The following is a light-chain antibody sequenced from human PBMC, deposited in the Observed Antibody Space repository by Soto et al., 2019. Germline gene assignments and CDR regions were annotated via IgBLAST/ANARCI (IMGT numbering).Light chain of an antibody. V-gene: IGKV3-20*01. Sequence: EIVLTQSPGTLSLYPGERATLSCRASQSVSSSYLAWYQQKPGQAPRLLIYGASSRATGIPDRFSGSGSGTDFPLTISRLEPEDFAVYYCQQYGSSPPMYTFGQGTKLEIK. CDR1: QSVSSSY. CDR3: QQYGSSPPMYT. CDR2: GAS. J-gene: IGKJ2*01.